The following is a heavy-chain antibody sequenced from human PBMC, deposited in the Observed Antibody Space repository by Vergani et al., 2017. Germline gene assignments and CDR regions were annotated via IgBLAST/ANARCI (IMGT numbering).Heavy chain of an antibody. V-gene: IGHV6-1*01. CDR1: GDSVSSNSAA. CDR3: ARDRGYCSSTSCPPPLYYYYYMDV. Sequence: QVQLQQSGPGLVKPSQTLSLTCAISGDSVSSNSAAWNWIRQSPSRGLEWLGRTYYRSKWYNDYAVSVKSRITINPDTSKNQFSLQLNSVTPEDTAVYYWARDRGYCSSTSCPPPLYYYYYMDVWGKGTTVTVSS. D-gene: IGHD2-2*01. CDR2: TYYRSKWYN. J-gene: IGHJ6*03.